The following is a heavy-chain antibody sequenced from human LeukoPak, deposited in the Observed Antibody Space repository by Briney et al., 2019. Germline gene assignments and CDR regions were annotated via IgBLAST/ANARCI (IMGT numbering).Heavy chain of an antibody. CDR3: ARGGITSLLNWFDP. CDR1: GGSISSGDYY. J-gene: IGHJ5*02. Sequence: SETLSLTCTVSGGSISSGDYYWSWIRQPPGKGLEWIGYIYYIGNTFYNPSLKSRVTISVDTSKNQFSLKLSSVTAADTAVYYCARGGITSLLNWFDPWGQGILVTVSS. D-gene: IGHD3-16*01. V-gene: IGHV4-30-4*01. CDR2: IYYIGNT.